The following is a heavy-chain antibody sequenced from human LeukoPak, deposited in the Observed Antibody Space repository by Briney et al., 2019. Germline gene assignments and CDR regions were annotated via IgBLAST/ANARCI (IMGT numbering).Heavy chain of an antibody. J-gene: IGHJ4*02. D-gene: IGHD6-19*01. CDR3: VGSSGCPGY. V-gene: IGHV3-74*01. CDR1: GFSFNNYW. CDR2: IDNDGST. Sequence: PGGSLRLSCAASGFSFNNYWMHWVHQAPGKGLEWVSRIDNDGSTRYADSVKGRFTISRDNAKNTLYLQMNSLRADDTAVYYCVGSSGCPGYWGQGSLVTVSS.